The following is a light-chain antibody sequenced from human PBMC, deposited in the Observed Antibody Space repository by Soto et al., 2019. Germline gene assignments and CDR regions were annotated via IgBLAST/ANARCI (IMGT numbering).Light chain of an antibody. CDR2: GIS. J-gene: IGKJ1*01. CDR3: QQYYSYSGT. CDR1: QSITT. Sequence: IQLTQSPSTLSASVGDRVTITCRASQSITTLAWYQLKPGRAPKSLIYGISSLQSGVPSRFSGSGFGTEFTLTIISLQPDDSATYYCQQYYSYSGTFGRGTKVEI. V-gene: IGKV1-5*01.